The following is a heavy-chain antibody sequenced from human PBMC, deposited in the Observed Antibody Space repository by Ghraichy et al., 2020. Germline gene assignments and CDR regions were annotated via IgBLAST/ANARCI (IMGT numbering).Heavy chain of an antibody. V-gene: IGHV3-23*01. J-gene: IGHJ4*02. CDR1: GFTFAGYT. D-gene: IGHD5-18*01. CDR3: AKGRGYSYGYFDY. CDR2: ITGSGGNT. Sequence: RGSLRLSCAASGFTFAGYTMSWVRQAPGKGLEWVSGITGSGGNTYYADSVKGRFTISRDNSKNTLYLQMNSLRAEDTAVYYCAKGRGYSYGYFDYWGQGTLVTVSS.